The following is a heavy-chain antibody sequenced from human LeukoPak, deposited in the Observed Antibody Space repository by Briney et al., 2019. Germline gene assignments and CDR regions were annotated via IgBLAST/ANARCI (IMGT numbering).Heavy chain of an antibody. CDR2: IYYCGRT. J-gene: IGHJ4*02. D-gene: IGHD6-19*01. V-gene: IGHV4-59*08. CDR3: GRGAGVAVAGDY. CDR1: GGSISCYY. Sequence: AETLSLTCTGCGGSISCYYWSWMGQPRGKALEGIGYIYYCGRTNYNLSLKSRVNMSIDTSKNQFSLRLSAVTAADTAVYYCGRGAGVAVAGDYWGQGTLVTVSS.